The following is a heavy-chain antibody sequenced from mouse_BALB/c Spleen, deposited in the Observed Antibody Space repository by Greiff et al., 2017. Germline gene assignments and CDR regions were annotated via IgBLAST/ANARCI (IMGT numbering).Heavy chain of an antibody. CDR2: ISYDGSN. D-gene: IGHD2-14*01. J-gene: IGHJ4*01. CDR3: ARYYRYGYYAMDY. V-gene: IGHV3-6*02. CDR1: GYSITSGYY. Sequence: VQLKESGPGLVKPSQSLSLTCSVTGYSITSGYYWNWIRQFPGNKLEWMGYISYDGSNNYNPSLKNRISITRDTSKNQFFLKLNSVTTEDTATYYCARYYRYGYYAMDYWGQGTSVTVSS.